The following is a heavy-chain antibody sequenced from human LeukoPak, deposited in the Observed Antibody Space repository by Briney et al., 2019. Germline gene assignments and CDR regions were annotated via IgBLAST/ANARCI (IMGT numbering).Heavy chain of an antibody. D-gene: IGHD2-2*01. CDR3: AREREAIVVARGYFDY. Sequence: GGSLRLSCAASGFTFSSYSMNWVRQAPGKGLEWVSSISSSSSYIYYADSVKGRFTISRDNAKNSLYLQMNSLRAEDTAVYYCAREREAIVVARGYFDYWGQGTLVTVSS. CDR1: GFTFSSYS. CDR2: ISSSSSYI. V-gene: IGHV3-21*01. J-gene: IGHJ4*02.